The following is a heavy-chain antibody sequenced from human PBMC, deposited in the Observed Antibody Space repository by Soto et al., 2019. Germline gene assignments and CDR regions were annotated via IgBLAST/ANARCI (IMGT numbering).Heavy chain of an antibody. J-gene: IGHJ4*02. CDR1: GFIFSNFG. CDR2: ISYDGRNE. V-gene: IGHV3-30*18. D-gene: IGHD4-17*01. Sequence: HVQLVESGGGVVQPGRSLRLSCAASGFIFSNFGMHWVRQAPGKGLEWVAFISYDGRNEYFVDSVKGRFTISRDNSKNTLYVQMNSLRVEDTALYYCAKDGTYYGDYVDYWGQGTLVTVSS. CDR3: AKDGTYYGDYVDY.